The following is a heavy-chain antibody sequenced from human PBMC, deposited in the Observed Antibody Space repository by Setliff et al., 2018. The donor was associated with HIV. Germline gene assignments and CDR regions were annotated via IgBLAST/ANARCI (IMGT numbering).Heavy chain of an antibody. CDR2: INPNSGGT. V-gene: IGHV1-2*02. CDR1: GYTFTGYY. Sequence: GASVKVSCKASGYTFTGYYIHWVRQAPGQGLEWMGWINPNSGGTNYAQKFQGRVTMTRDTSISTAYMELSGLTSDDSAVYYCARYLVVVPVAVGGLDVWGQGTTVTVSS. CDR3: ARYLVVVPVAVGGLDV. D-gene: IGHD2-2*01. J-gene: IGHJ6*02.